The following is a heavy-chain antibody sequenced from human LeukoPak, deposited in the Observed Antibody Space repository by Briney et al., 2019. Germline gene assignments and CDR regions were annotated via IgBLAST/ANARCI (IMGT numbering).Heavy chain of an antibody. J-gene: IGHJ3*02. CDR2: ISRSGDTI. Sequence: GGSLRLSCAASGFTSSDYYMSWIRLAPGKGLEWLSYISRSGDTIASADSVKGRFTTSRDNSKNSLYLQMNSLRAEDTAVYYCSTGSGHAFDIWGRGTMVTVSS. V-gene: IGHV3-11*01. CDR3: STGSGHAFDI. CDR1: GFTSSDYY. D-gene: IGHD3-10*01.